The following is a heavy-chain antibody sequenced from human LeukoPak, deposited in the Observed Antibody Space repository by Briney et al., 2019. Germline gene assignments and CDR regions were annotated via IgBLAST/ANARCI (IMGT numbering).Heavy chain of an antibody. CDR1: GFTFSSYT. CDR3: ARILDSAWGELGY. D-gene: IGHD6-19*01. J-gene: IGHJ4*02. CDR2: IRSDGSNK. V-gene: IGHV3-30*02. Sequence: GGSLRLSCAASGFTFSSYTMNWVRQAPGKGLEWMAFIRSDGSNKYYADSVKGRFTISRDNSKNTLYLQMNSLRAEDTAVYYCARILDSAWGELGYWGQGTLVTVSS.